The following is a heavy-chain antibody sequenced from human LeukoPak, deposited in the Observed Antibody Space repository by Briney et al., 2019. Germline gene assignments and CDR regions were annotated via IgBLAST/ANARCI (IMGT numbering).Heavy chain of an antibody. CDR3: ARIAAAGEYGMDV. CDR1: GFTFSSYG. V-gene: IGHV3-48*03. Sequence: GGSLRLSCAASGFTFSSYGMNWVRQAPGKGLEWVSYISSSGSTIYYADSVKGRFTISRDNAKNSLYLQMNSLRAEDTAVYYCARIAAAGEYGMDVWGKGTTVTVSS. J-gene: IGHJ6*04. D-gene: IGHD6-13*01. CDR2: ISSSGSTI.